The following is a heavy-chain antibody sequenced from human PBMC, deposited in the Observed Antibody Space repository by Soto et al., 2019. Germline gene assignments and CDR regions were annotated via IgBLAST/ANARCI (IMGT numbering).Heavy chain of an antibody. CDR2: IKQDGSEK. Sequence: PGGSLRLSCAASGFTFSSYWMSWVRQAPGKGLEWVANIKQDGSEKYYVDSVKGRFTISRDNAKNSLYLQMNSLRAEDTAVYYCASLSLAPSDVLRYFDWFRRADDAFDIWGQGTMVTVSS. D-gene: IGHD3-9*01. V-gene: IGHV3-7*01. CDR1: GFTFSSYW. J-gene: IGHJ3*02. CDR3: ASLSLAPSDVLRYFDWFRRADDAFDI.